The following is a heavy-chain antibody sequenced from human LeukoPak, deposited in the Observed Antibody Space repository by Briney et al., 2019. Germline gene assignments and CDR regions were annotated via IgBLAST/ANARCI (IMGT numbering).Heavy chain of an antibody. J-gene: IGHJ4*02. CDR1: GFTFSDYY. V-gene: IGHV3-11*04. CDR3: ATNYDFWSGYYMEFDY. Sequence: PGGSLRLSCAASGFTFSDYYMGWIRQAPGKGLEWVSYIDRGGNGKHYADSVKDRFTISRDNTKNSLFLQMNDLRDEGTAVYYCATNYDFWSGYYMEFDYWGQGTLVTVSS. CDR2: IDRGGNGK. D-gene: IGHD3-3*01.